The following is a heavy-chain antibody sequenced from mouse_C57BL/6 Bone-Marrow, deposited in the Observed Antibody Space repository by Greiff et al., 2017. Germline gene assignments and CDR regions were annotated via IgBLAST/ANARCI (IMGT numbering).Heavy chain of an antibody. CDR2: ISDGGSYT. V-gene: IGHV5-4*03. CDR3: ARLPRDYDWFAY. D-gene: IGHD2-4*01. CDR1: GFTFSSYA. Sequence: EVMLVESGGGLVKPGGSLKLSCAASGFTFSSYAMSWVRQTPEKRLEWVATISDGGSYTYYPDNVKGRFTISRDNAKNNLYLQMSHLKSEDTAMYYCARLPRDYDWFAYWGQGTLVTVSA. J-gene: IGHJ3*01.